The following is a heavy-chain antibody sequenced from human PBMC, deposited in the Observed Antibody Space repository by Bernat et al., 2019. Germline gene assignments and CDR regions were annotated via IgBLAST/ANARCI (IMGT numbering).Heavy chain of an antibody. CDR1: GFTFSTFG. Sequence: QVQLVESGGGVVQPGRSLRLSCAASGFTFSTFGIHWVRQAPGKGLEWVAVISYDGSNKYYADSVKGRFTISRDNSKNTLYLQMNSLRAEDTAVYYGARALDSSGYYKYFDYWGQGTLVTVSS. V-gene: IGHV3-30*03. CDR2: ISYDGSNK. J-gene: IGHJ4*02. D-gene: IGHD3-22*01. CDR3: ARALDSSGYYKYFDY.